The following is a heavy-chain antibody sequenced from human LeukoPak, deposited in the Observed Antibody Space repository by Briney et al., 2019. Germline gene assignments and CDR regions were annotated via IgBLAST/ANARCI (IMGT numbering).Heavy chain of an antibody. CDR1: GLSLSSYV. D-gene: IGHD3-16*02. Sequence: GGSLRLSCAASGLSLSSYVMSCVRQAPGMGLEWVSTISGSGGSTFHADSVKGGFTISRDISKNMLYLQMNNLRAEDTAVYYCAGRGPMITFGGVIAYFQYWGQGTLVTVSP. CDR2: ISGSGGST. J-gene: IGHJ4*02. CDR3: AGRGPMITFGGVIAYFQY. V-gene: IGHV3-23*01.